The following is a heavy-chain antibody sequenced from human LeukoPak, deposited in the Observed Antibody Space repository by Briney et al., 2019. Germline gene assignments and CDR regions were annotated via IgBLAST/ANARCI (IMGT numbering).Heavy chain of an antibody. CDR3: ARAKLVRGVIIGWFDP. V-gene: IGHV1-18*01. CDR2: ISAYNGNT. Sequence: ASVKVSYKASGYTFTSYGIIWVRQAPGQGLEWMGWISAYNGNTNYAQKLQGRGTMTTDTSTSTAYMGLRSLRSDDTAVYYCARAKLVRGVIIGWFDPWGQGTLVTVSS. J-gene: IGHJ5*02. D-gene: IGHD3-10*01. CDR1: GYTFTSYG.